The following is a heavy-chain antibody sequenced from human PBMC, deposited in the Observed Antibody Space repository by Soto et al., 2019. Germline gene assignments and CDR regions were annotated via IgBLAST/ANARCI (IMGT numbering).Heavy chain of an antibody. CDR2: IWYDGSNK. CDR3: ARTRRYCSSTSCAYYYYYGMDV. V-gene: IGHV3-33*01. Sequence: GGSLSLSCAASGFTFISYGMHWVRQAPGKGLEWVAVIWYDGSNKYYADSVKGRFTISRDNSKNTLYLQMNSLRAEDTAVYYCARTRRYCSSTSCAYYYYYGMDVWGQGTTVTVSS. CDR1: GFTFISYG. J-gene: IGHJ6*02. D-gene: IGHD2-2*01.